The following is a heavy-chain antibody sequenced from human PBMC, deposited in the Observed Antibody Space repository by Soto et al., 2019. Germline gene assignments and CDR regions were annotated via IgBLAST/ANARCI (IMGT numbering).Heavy chain of an antibody. D-gene: IGHD6-19*01. J-gene: IGHJ3*02. V-gene: IGHV3-23*01. CDR3: AKTANGWFSAFDI. CDR1: GFTFSSYA. CDR2: ISGSGGTT. Sequence: EVQLLESGGGLVQPGGSLRLSCAASGFTFSSYAMSWVRQAPGKGLEWVSAISGSGGTTYYADSVKGRFTFSRDNYKNTLYLQTNSLRAEDTAVYYCAKTANGWFSAFDIWGQGTMVTVSS.